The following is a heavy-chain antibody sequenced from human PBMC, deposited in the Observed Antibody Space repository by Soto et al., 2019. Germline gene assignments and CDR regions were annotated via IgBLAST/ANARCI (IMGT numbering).Heavy chain of an antibody. D-gene: IGHD3-3*01. CDR3: ARAPRRRTYYDFWSGPLYGMDV. CDR1: GYTLTELS. Sequence: GASLKVSCKVSGYTLTELSMHWVRQAPGKGLEWMGGFDPEDGEANYAQKFQGRVTITADGSTSTAYMELSSLRSEDTAVYYCARAPRRRTYYDFWSGPLYGMDVWGQGTTVTVSS. CDR2: FDPEDGEA. J-gene: IGHJ6*02. V-gene: IGHV1-24*01.